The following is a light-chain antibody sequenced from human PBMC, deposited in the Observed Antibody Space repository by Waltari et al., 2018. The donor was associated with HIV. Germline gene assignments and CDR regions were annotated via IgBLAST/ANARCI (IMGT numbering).Light chain of an antibody. CDR2: EVS. CDR3: CSYAHNDPWV. J-gene: IGLJ3*02. Sequence: QSALTQPASVSGSPGQSITISCTGTRSDVGSSNLVSWYQHHPGKAPKLIISEVSKRPAGVSNRFSGSKSGTTASLTISGLQAEDEADYHCCSYAHNDPWVFGGGTRLTVL. V-gene: IGLV2-23*02. CDR1: RSDVGSSNL.